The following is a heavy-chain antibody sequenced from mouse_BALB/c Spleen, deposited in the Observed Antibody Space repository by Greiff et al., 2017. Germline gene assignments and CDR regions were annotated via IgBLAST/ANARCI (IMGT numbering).Heavy chain of an antibody. V-gene: IGHV1S56*01. Sequence: QVQLQQSGPELVKPGASVRISCKASGYTFTSYYIHWVKQRPGQGLEWIGWIYPGNVNTKYNEKFKGKATLTADKSSSTAYMQLSSLTSEDSAVYFCARSNWDYFDYWGQGTTLTVSS. CDR1: GYTFTSYY. CDR3: ARSNWDYFDY. CDR2: IYPGNVNT. J-gene: IGHJ2*01. D-gene: IGHD4-1*01.